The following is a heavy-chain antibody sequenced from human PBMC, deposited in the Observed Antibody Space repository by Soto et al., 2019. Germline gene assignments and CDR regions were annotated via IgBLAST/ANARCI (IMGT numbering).Heavy chain of an antibody. V-gene: IGHV1-3*01. Sequence: ASVKVSCKASGYTFTGYYMHWVRQAPGQRLEWMGWINAGNGNTKYSQKFQGRVTITRDTSASTAYMELSSLRSEDTAVYYCASYDILTGSPPGYYGMDVWGQGTTVTVSS. CDR1: GYTFTGYY. J-gene: IGHJ6*02. CDR2: INAGNGNT. D-gene: IGHD3-9*01. CDR3: ASYDILTGSPPGYYGMDV.